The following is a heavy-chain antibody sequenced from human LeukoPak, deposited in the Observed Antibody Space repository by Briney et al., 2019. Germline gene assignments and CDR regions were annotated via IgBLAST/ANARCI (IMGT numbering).Heavy chain of an antibody. CDR3: ARDRDLFDY. Sequence: GRSLRLSCAASGFTFSSYGMHWVRQAPGKGLEWVAVIWYDGSNKYYADSVKGRFTISRDNSKDTLYLQMNSLRAEDTAVYYCARDRDLFDYWGQGTLVTVSS. D-gene: IGHD3-10*01. V-gene: IGHV3-33*01. CDR1: GFTFSSYG. J-gene: IGHJ4*02. CDR2: IWYDGSNK.